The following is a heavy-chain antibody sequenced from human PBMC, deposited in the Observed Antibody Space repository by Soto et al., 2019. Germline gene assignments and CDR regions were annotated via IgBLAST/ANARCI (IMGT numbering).Heavy chain of an antibody. Sequence: SETLCLTCAVSGGSISSGGYSWSWIRQPPGKGLEWIGYIYHSGSTYYNPSLKSRVTISVDRSKNQFSLKLSSVTAADTAVYYCARSHYGDYGYGMDVSGQGTTVPVSS. J-gene: IGHJ6*02. D-gene: IGHD4-17*01. CDR3: ARSHYGDYGYGMDV. CDR1: GGSISSGGYS. V-gene: IGHV4-30-2*01. CDR2: IYHSGST.